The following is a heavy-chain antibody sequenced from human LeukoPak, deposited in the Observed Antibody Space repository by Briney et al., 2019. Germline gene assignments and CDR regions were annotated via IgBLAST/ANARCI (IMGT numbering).Heavy chain of an antibody. CDR2: ITGSGPYM. V-gene: IGHV3-21*06. Sequence: GGSLRLSCAASGFTFSSYAMHWVRLSPGKGLEWVSSITGSGPYMFYADSVQGRFTISRDNTKNLLYVEMNSLRAEDTAMYFCVRDVGAVRGEVYFDYWGQGTLVTVSS. CDR1: GFTFSSYA. D-gene: IGHD3-10*01. J-gene: IGHJ4*02. CDR3: VRDVGAVRGEVYFDY.